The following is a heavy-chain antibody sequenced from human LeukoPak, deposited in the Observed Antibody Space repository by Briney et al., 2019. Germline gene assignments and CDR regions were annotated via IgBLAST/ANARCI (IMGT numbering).Heavy chain of an antibody. CDR3: AKGGGGRLIYYYYMDV. D-gene: IGHD3-16*01. V-gene: IGHV3-9*03. J-gene: IGHJ6*03. CDR2: ISWNSDSI. CDR1: GFIFDDYA. Sequence: GRSLRLSCAASGFIFDDYAMHWVRQAPGKGLEWVSGISWNSDSIDYANSVKGRFTISRDNAKNSLYLQMNGLRTEDVALYYCAKGGGGRLIYYYYMDVWGKGTTVTVSS.